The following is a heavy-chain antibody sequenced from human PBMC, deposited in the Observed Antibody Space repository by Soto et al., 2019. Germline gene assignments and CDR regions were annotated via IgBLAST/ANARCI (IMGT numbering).Heavy chain of an antibody. CDR1: GFTFSSYG. CDR2: IWDDGSNK. D-gene: IGHD6-19*01. J-gene: IGHJ6*02. Sequence: GGSLRLSCAASGFTFSSYGMHWVRQAPGKGLEWVAVIWDDGSNKYYADSVKGRFTISRDNSKNTLYLQMNSLRAEDTAVYYCARDLSSSGWYLYYYYGMDVWGQGTTVTVSS. CDR3: ARDLSSSGWYLYYYYGMDV. V-gene: IGHV3-33*01.